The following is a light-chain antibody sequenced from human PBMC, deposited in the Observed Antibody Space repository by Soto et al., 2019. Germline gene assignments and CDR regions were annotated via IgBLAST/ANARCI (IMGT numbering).Light chain of an antibody. V-gene: IGKV3-20*01. CDR2: GAS. CDR3: QQCGSSSLN. Sequence: EIVMTQSPATLSVSPGGRATLSCMSSQSVSSSYLAWYQQKPGQAPRLLIYGASSRATGIPDRFSVSGSGTDFTLTISRLEPEDFAVYYCQQCGSSSLNFGGGTTGDIK. CDR1: QSVSSSY. J-gene: IGKJ4*01.